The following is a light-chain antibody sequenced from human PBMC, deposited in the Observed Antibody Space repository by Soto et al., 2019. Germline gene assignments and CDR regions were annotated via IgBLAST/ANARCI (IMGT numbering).Light chain of an antibody. CDR3: QQYGRSPHT. Sequence: EIVLTQSPGTLSLSPGERATLSCRASQSVSSSYLAWYQQKPGQAHRLLIYGASSRATDIPDRFSGSGSGTDFTLTISRLEPEDFAVYYCQQYGRSPHTFGGGTKVEIK. CDR1: QSVSSSY. CDR2: GAS. J-gene: IGKJ4*02. V-gene: IGKV3-20*01.